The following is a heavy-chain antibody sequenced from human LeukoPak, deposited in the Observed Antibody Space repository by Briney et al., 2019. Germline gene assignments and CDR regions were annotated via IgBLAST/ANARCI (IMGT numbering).Heavy chain of an antibody. CDR3: ARGSVQLWLRDTYYYMDV. D-gene: IGHD5-18*01. CDR2: INWNGRIT. Sequence: GESLRLSCAASGFTFDDYAMNWVRQVPGNGLEWVSGINWNGRITEYADSVKDRFTISRQNTKNSLYLYMNNLGGEDTALYFCARGSVQLWLRDTYYYMDVWGKGTTVTVSS. J-gene: IGHJ6*03. V-gene: IGHV3-20*04. CDR1: GFTFDDYA.